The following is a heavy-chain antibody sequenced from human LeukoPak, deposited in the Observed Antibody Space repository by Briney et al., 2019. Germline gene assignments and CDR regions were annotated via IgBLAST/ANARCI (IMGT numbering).Heavy chain of an antibody. Sequence: PGGSLRLSCAASGFTVSSNYMSWVRQAPGKGLEWVSVIYSGGSTYYADSVKGRFTISRDNSKNTLYLQMNSLRAEDTAVYYCARGYHYDFWSGYSAPQNDAFDIWGQGTMVTVSS. CDR2: IYSGGST. CDR1: GFTVSSNY. CDR3: ARGYHYDFWSGYSAPQNDAFDI. J-gene: IGHJ3*02. V-gene: IGHV3-66*01. D-gene: IGHD3-3*01.